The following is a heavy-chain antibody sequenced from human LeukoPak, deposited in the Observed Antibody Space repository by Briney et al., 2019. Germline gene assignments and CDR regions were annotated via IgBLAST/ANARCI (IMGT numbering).Heavy chain of an antibody. V-gene: IGHV3-23*01. CDR1: GITLSNYG. D-gene: IGHD3-22*01. Sequence: GGSLRLSCAVSGITLSNYGMSWVRQAPGKGLEWVAGISDRGSRTNYADSVKGRFTISTDHPENTLYLEMNSLRAEDTAVYFCATRGVVIRVILVGFHKEAYYFDSWGQGALVTVSS. CDR2: ISDRGSRT. CDR3: ATRGVVIRVILVGFHKEAYYFDS. J-gene: IGHJ4*02.